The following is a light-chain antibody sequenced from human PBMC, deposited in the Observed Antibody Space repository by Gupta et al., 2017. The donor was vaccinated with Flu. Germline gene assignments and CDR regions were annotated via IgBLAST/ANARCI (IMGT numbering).Light chain of an antibody. Sequence: VGDRVTITCRASQSIDIWLAWYQQKPGKVPRLLIYKASTLESGVPSRFSGSGSGTEFSLTISSLQPDDFATYYCQRYDSLWTFGQGTRVEIK. CDR2: KAS. J-gene: IGKJ1*01. CDR1: QSIDIW. V-gene: IGKV1-5*03. CDR3: QRYDSLWT.